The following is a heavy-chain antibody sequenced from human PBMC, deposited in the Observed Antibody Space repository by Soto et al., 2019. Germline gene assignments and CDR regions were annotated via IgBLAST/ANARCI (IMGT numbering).Heavy chain of an antibody. CDR3: AISQDRGGRTTFIY. J-gene: IGHJ4*02. V-gene: IGHV3-9*01. CDR1: GVTLYDND. D-gene: IGHD3-16*01. CDR2: INWKSDI. Sequence: CRRLACAVSGVTLYDNDMHWVRQAPEKGLEWVSGINWKSDIGYADSVKGRFTISRDNAENSLYLQMNSLRAEDTALYYCAISQDRGGRTTFIYWGQGTQVTVSS.